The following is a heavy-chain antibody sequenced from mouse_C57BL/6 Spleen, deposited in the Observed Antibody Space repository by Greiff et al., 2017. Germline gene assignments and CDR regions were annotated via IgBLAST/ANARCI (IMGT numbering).Heavy chain of an antibody. CDR3: ASFALSRSTLYAMDY. CDR1: GYTFTSYW. CDR2: IEPNSGGT. Sequence: QVQLQQSGAELVKPGASVKLSCKASGYTFTSYWMHWVKQRPGRGLEWNGRIEPNSGGTKYNEKIKSKATLTVDKPSSTAYMQLSSLTSEDSAVYYCASFALSRSTLYAMDYWGQGTSVTVSS. D-gene: IGHD2-1*01. V-gene: IGHV1-72*01. J-gene: IGHJ4*01.